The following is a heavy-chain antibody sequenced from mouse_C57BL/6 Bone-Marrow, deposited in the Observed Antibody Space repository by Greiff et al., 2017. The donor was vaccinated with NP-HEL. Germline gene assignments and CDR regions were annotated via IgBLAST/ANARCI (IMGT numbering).Heavy chain of an antibody. CDR2: IDPEGGET. Sequence: EVQLQQSGAELVKPGASVKLSCTASGFNITDYYMNWVKQRTEQGLEWIGRIDPEGGETKYAPKFQGKATITADTSSNTAYLQLSSLTSEDTAVYYCASTTHYGSIFAYWGQGTLVTVSA. D-gene: IGHD1-1*01. CDR1: GFNITDYY. J-gene: IGHJ3*01. V-gene: IGHV14-2*01. CDR3: ASTTHYGSIFAY.